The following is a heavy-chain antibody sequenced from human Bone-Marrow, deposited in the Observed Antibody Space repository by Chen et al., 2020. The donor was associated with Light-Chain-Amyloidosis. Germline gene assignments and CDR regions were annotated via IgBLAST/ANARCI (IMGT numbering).Heavy chain of an antibody. CDR1: GINFSCFG. J-gene: IGHJ4*02. CDR2: VSGSTVST. D-gene: IGHD3-10*01. V-gene: IGHV3-23*01. Sequence: EVQLLESGGGLVQPGGFLRLSCAPSGINFSCFGMSWVRQAPGKGLEWVSTVSGSTVSTYYAGAVKGRFIISRDNSKSTLYLQMNSLRAGDTAVYFCTRKGGYFDFWGQGSLVTVSS. CDR3: TRKGGYFDF.